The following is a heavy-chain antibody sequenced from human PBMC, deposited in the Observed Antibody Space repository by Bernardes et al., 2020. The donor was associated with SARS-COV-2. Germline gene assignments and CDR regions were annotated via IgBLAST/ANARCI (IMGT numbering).Heavy chain of an antibody. D-gene: IGHD3-3*01. CDR1: GGSISSYY. Sequence: SETLSLTCTVSGGSISSYYWSWIRQPPGKGLEWIGYIYYSGSTNYNPSLKSRVTISVDTSKNQFSLKLSSVTAADPAVYYCARNSGYERYYDFWSGYHVPEYGMDVWGQGTTVTVSS. V-gene: IGHV4-59*01. J-gene: IGHJ6*02. CDR2: IYYSGST. CDR3: ARNSGYERYYDFWSGYHVPEYGMDV.